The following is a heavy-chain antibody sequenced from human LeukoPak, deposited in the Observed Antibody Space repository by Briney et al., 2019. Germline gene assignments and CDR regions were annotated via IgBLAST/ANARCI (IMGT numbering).Heavy chain of an antibody. V-gene: IGHV3-11*06. CDR1: GFTFSDYY. D-gene: IGHD4-17*01. Sequence: PGGSLRLSCAASGFTFSDYYMSWIRQAPGKGLEWVSYISSSSSYTNYADSVKGRFTISRDNAKNSLYLQMNSLRAEDTAVYYCARDMRGDFYYYYGMDVWGQGTTVTVPS. J-gene: IGHJ6*02. CDR2: ISSSSSYT. CDR3: ARDMRGDFYYYYGMDV.